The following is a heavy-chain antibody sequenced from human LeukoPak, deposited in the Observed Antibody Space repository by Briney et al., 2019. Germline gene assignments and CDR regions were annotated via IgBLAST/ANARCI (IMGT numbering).Heavy chain of an antibody. CDR2: INPNSGGT. J-gene: IGHJ6*03. D-gene: IGHD6-13*01. CDR3: TRPAASTSVPDTYYYYMDV. Sequence: ASVKVSCKASGYTFTGYYMHWVRQAPGQGLEWMGWINPNSGGTNYAQKFQGRVTMTRDTSISTAYMELSRLRSDDTAVYYCTRPAASTSVPDTYYYYMDVWGKGTTVTVSS. V-gene: IGHV1-2*02. CDR1: GYTFTGYY.